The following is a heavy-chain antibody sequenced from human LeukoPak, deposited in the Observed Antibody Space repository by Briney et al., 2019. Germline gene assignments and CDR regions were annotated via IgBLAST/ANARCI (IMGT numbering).Heavy chain of an antibody. J-gene: IGHJ3*02. CDR2: INPSGGST. CDR1: GYTFTSYY. D-gene: IGHD2-15*01. CDR3: ARPLGYCSGGSCYHDAFDI. Sequence: WASVKVSCKASGYTFTSYYMHWVRQAPGQGLEWMGIINPSGGSTSYAQKFQGRVTMTRDMSTSTVYMELSSLRSEDTAVYYCARPLGYCSGGSCYHDAFDIWGQGTMVTVSS. V-gene: IGHV1-46*01.